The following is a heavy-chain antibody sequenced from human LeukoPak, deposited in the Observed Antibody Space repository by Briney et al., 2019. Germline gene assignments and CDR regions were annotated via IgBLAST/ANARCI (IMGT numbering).Heavy chain of an antibody. Sequence: PSETLSLTCAVYGGSFSGYYWSWIRQPPGKGLEWIGEINHSGSTNYNPSLKSRVTISVDTSKNQFSLKLSSVTAADTAVYYCARGYRSGYYFDYWGQGTLVTVSS. V-gene: IGHV4-34*01. CDR3: ARGYRSGYYFDY. CDR1: GGSFSGYY. D-gene: IGHD3-9*01. J-gene: IGHJ4*02. CDR2: INHSGST.